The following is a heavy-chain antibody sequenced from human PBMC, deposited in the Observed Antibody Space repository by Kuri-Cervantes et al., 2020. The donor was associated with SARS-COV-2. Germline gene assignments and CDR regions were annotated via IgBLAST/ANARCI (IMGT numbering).Heavy chain of an antibody. J-gene: IGHJ5*02. D-gene: IGHD2-2*01. CDR1: GYTFTSYG. Sequence: ASVKVSCKASGYTFTSYGISWVRQAPGQGLEWMGWISAYNGNTNYAQKLQGRVTMTTDTSTSTAYMELRSLRSDDTAVYYCVRDSWKGYCSSTSCFSHKFDPWGQGTLVTVSS. V-gene: IGHV1-18*01. CDR2: ISAYNGNT. CDR3: VRDSWKGYCSSTSCFSHKFDP.